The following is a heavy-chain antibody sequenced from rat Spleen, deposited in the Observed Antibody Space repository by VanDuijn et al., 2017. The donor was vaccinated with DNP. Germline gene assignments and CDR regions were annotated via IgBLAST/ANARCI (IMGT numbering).Heavy chain of an antibody. CDR2: INSAGST. CDR3: ARWTYYFDS. J-gene: IGHJ2*01. CDR1: GYSITSNFK. V-gene: IGHV3-3*01. Sequence: EVQLQESGPGLVKPSQSLSLTCSVTGYSITSNFKWSWIRKFPGNKLEWMGYINSAGSTDYNPSLKSRISLPKATSKTPFFLQLNSVTTEDTATYYCARWTYYFDSWGQGVMVTVSS.